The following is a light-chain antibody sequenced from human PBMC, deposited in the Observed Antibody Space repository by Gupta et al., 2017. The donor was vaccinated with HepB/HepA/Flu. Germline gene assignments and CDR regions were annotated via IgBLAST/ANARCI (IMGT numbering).Light chain of an antibody. Sequence: DIEMIQSPDSLDVSLSARATINCKSIQSCLFSSNIKNYLAWYQQKPGQPPNLLIYGASTRESGVPDRFSGSGSETDFTLTISILHPEDFAVYYCQQDYSSPITFGGGTKVEIK. CDR2: GAS. CDR1: QSCLFSSNIKNY. J-gene: IGKJ4*01. V-gene: IGKV4-1*01. CDR3: QQDYSSPIT.